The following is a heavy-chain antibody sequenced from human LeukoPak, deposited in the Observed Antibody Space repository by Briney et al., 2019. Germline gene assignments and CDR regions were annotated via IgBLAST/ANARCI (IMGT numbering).Heavy chain of an antibody. D-gene: IGHD3-9*01. Sequence: GGSLRLSCAASGFTFSSYAMSWVRQAPGKGLEWVSAISGSGGSTYYADSVKGRFTISRGNSKNTLYLQMNSLRAEDTAVYYCAKMGFPFDHFDYWGQGTLVTVSS. CDR2: ISGSGGST. V-gene: IGHV3-23*01. J-gene: IGHJ4*02. CDR1: GFTFSSYA. CDR3: AKMGFPFDHFDY.